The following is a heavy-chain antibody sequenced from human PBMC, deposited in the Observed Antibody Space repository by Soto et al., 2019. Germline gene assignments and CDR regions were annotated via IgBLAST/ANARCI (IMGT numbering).Heavy chain of an antibody. Sequence: EVLLVESGGGLVQPGVSLRLSCAAAGFTFNDHCMHWDRQAPGKGPVWVSRINSDGSSTAYADSVKGRFTISRDNAIYTLYLQMDSLRIEDTAVYYCARGDKRRSNRPMELDWGQGNLVTVSS. CDR2: INSDGSST. CDR1: GFTFNDHC. D-gene: IGHD6-13*01. CDR3: ARGDKRRSNRPMELD. J-gene: IGHJ4*02. V-gene: IGHV3-74*01.